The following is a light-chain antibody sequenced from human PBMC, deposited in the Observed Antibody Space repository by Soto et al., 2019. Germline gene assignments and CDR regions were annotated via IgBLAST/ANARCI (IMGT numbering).Light chain of an antibody. CDR1: QSVLYSSNNKNY. Sequence: DIVMTQSPDSLSVSLGERATINCKSSQSVLYSSNNKNYLAWYQQKPGQPPKLLIYWASTRESGVPDRFSGSGSGTDFTLTISSLHDEDVAVYYCQQYYSTLTFGQGTKVEIK. J-gene: IGKJ1*01. CDR2: WAS. V-gene: IGKV4-1*01. CDR3: QQYYSTLT.